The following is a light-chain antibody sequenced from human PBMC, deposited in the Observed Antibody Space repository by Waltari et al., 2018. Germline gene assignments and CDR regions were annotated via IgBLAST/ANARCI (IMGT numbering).Light chain of an antibody. Sequence: DFQMTQSPSSLSTSVGDRVIITCRASQSINHYLNWYQQKPGKAPKLLIYGASSLQSGVPSRFSGSGSGTDFTLTISRLHPEDFATYYCQQTYSTPFTFGQGTKLEI. J-gene: IGKJ2*01. CDR3: QQTYSTPFT. CDR2: GAS. CDR1: QSINHY. V-gene: IGKV1-39*01.